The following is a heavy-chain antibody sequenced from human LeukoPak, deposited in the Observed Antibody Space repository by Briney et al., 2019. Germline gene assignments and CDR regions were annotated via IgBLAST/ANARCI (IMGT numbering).Heavy chain of an antibody. CDR2: IIPILGIA. D-gene: IGHD3-22*01. Sequence: GSSVKVCCKASGGTFSSYAISWVRQAPGQGLEWMGRIIPILGIANYAQKFQGRVTITADKSTSTAYMELSSLRSEDTAVYYCARASDYDSSGLSSWGQGTLVTVSS. J-gene: IGHJ4*02. CDR3: ARASDYDSSGLSS. CDR1: GGTFSSYA. V-gene: IGHV1-69*04.